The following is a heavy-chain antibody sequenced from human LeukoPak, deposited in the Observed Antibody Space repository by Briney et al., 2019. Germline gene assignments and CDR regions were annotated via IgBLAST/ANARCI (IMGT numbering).Heavy chain of an antibody. J-gene: IGHJ4*02. D-gene: IGHD2-8*01. CDR1: GGSFSGYY. V-gene: IGHV4-34*01. Sequence: PSETLSLTCAVYGGSFSGYYWSWIRLPPGKGLEWIGEINHSGSTNYNPSLKSRVTISVDTSKNQFSLKLSSVTAADTAVYYCARGRILYSDWGQGTLVTVSS. CDR3: ARGRILYSD. CDR2: INHSGST.